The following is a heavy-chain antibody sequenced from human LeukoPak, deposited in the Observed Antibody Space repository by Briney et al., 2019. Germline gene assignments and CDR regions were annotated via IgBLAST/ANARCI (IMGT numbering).Heavy chain of an antibody. J-gene: IGHJ4*02. Sequence: ASVKVSCKASGYTFTSYGISWVRQAPGQGLEWMGWISGSNGNTNYAQKLQGRVTMTTDTSTSTAYMELSSLRSEDTAVYYCARDYSGYDLSFDYWGQGTLVTVSS. D-gene: IGHD5-12*01. CDR1: GYTFTSYG. CDR2: ISGSNGNT. CDR3: ARDYSGYDLSFDY. V-gene: IGHV1-18*01.